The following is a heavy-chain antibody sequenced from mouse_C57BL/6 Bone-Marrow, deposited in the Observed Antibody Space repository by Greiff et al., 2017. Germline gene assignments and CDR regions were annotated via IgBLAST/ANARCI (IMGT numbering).Heavy chain of an antibody. CDR2: IDPENGDT. Sequence: VQLQQSGAELVRPGASVKLSCTASGFNIKDDYMHWVKQRPEQGLEWIGWIDPENGDTEYASKFQGKATITADTSSNTAYLQLSSLTSEDTAVYFCATGYVVDPFDYWGQGTTLTVSS. CDR1: GFNIKDDY. J-gene: IGHJ2*01. CDR3: ATGYVVDPFDY. V-gene: IGHV14-4*01. D-gene: IGHD1-1*02.